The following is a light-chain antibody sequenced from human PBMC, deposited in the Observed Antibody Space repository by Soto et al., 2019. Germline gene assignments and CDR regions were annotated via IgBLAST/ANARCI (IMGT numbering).Light chain of an antibody. J-gene: IGKJ1*01. V-gene: IGKV1-5*03. CDR1: QSISSW. CDR2: EAS. Sequence: DIQMTQSPSTLSASVGDRVTITCRASQSISSWLAWYQQKPGKAPKLLIYEASSLESGATSRFSGSGCGPEFTVTISSLQPDDFATNYWQQYNSFPRFGQGTKVEIK. CDR3: QQYNSFPR.